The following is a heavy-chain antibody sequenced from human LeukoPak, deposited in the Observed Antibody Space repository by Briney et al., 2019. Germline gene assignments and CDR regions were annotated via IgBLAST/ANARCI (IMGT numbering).Heavy chain of an antibody. CDR2: IYPNSGGT. J-gene: IGHJ5*02. CDR1: AYTFTGYY. V-gene: IGHV1-2*02. Sequence: ASVKVSCKASAYTFTGYYMHWVRQAPGQGLEWMGWIYPNSGGTNYAQKFQGRVTMTRDTSISTAYMELSSLRYDDTAVYYCATNILVRDIINWFDPWGQGTLVTVSS. D-gene: IGHD3-10*01. CDR3: ATNILVRDIINWFDP.